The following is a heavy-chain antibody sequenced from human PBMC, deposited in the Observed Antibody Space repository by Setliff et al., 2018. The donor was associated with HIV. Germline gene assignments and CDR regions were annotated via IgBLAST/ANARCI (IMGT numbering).Heavy chain of an antibody. CDR3: ATHCTSTSCYSAGLDY. CDR1: GGSLSGYY. J-gene: IGHJ4*02. D-gene: IGHD2-2*01. Sequence: KASETLSLTCAVYGGSLSGYYWSWIRQPPGKGLEWIGEINHSGNTNHNPSLKSRVTISVDTSKNQFTLNLNSVTAADTAVYYCATHCTSTSCYSAGLDYWGQGTLVTVS. V-gene: IGHV4-34*01. CDR2: INHSGNT.